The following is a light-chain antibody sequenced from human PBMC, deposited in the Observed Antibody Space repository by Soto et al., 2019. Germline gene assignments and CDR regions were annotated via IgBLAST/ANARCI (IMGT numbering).Light chain of an antibody. Sequence: DIVMTQSPDSLAVSLGERATINCKSSQSVLYSSNNKNYLAWYQQKPGQPPKLLIYWASTRESGVPDRFSGSGSGTDFTLTISSLQAEDVAVYYCQQYYSTPCTFCQGTKLEIK. CDR3: QQYYSTPCT. CDR2: WAS. J-gene: IGKJ2*02. CDR1: QSVLYSSNNKNY. V-gene: IGKV4-1*01.